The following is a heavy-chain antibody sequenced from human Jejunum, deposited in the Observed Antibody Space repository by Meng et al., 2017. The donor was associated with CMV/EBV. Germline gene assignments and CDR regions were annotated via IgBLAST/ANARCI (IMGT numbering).Heavy chain of an antibody. CDR3: ARGNYGFDQ. D-gene: IGHD4-17*01. V-gene: IGHV3-11*01. CDR1: GFPFGSYY. J-gene: IGHJ4*02. CDR2: ITGPGTTI. Sequence: RLSDAASGFPFGSYYMTWLRQAPGKGLEWISYITGPGTTISYADSVKGRFSISRDNAKNSLYPQMNSLRAEDTAVYYCARGNYGFDQWGQGTLVTVSS.